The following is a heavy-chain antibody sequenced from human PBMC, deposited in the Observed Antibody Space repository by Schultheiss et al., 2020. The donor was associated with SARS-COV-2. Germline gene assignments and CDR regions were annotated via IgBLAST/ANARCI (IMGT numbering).Heavy chain of an antibody. D-gene: IGHD6-6*01. CDR1: GGSISSYY. V-gene: IGHV4-59*08. J-gene: IGHJ6*02. Sequence: SETLSLTCTVSGGSISSYYWSWIRQPPGKGLEWIGYIYYSGSTNYNPSLKSRVTISVDTSKNQFSLKLSSVTAADTAVYYCARVSSSSYYGMDVWGQGTTVTVSS. CDR3: ARVSSSSYYGMDV. CDR2: IYYSGST.